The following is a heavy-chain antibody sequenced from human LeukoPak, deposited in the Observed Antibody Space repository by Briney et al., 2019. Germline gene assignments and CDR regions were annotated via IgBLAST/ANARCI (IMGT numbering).Heavy chain of an antibody. Sequence: ASVKDSCKASGYTFTSYAMHWVRQAPGQRLEWMGWINAGNGNTKYSQKFQGRVTITRDTSASTAYMELSSLRSEDTAVYYCARSAGSSEPYYYYGMDVWGQGTTVTVSS. CDR3: ARSAGSSEPYYYYGMDV. CDR2: INAGNGNT. D-gene: IGHD1-26*01. J-gene: IGHJ6*02. V-gene: IGHV1-3*01. CDR1: GYTFTSYA.